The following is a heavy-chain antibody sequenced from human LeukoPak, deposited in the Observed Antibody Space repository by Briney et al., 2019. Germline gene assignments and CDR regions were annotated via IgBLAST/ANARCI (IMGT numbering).Heavy chain of an antibody. V-gene: IGHV4-34*01. CDR1: GGSFSGYY. J-gene: IGHJ4*02. D-gene: IGHD3-22*01. CDR2: INDSGSS. Sequence: SGTLSLTCAVYGGSFSGYYWSWIRQAPGKGLEWIGEINDSGSSNYKASLRSRVTISVDTSKSQFFLKLSSVTASDTAVYYCARASKGTYYDSGGYYGYWGQGTLVTVSS. CDR3: ARASKGTYYDSGGYYGY.